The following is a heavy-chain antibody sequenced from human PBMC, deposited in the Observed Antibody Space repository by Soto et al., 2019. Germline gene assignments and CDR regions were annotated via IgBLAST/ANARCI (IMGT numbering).Heavy chain of an antibody. V-gene: IGHV3-66*01. D-gene: IGHD3-3*01. CDR3: ARARPHYDFWSGYFDY. CDR2: IYSGGST. CDR1: GFTVSSNY. J-gene: IGHJ4*01. Sequence: EVQLVEFGGGLVQPGGSLRLSCAASGFTVSSNYMSWVRQAPGKGLEWVSVIYSGGSTYYADSVKGRFTISRDNSKNTLYLQMNSLRAEDTAVYYCARARPHYDFWSGYFDYWGHASLVTVSS.